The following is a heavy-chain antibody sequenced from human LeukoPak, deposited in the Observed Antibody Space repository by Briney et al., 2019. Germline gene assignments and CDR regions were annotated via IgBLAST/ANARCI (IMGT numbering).Heavy chain of an antibody. CDR2: IRHDETNE. CDR1: GFSLSSFA. V-gene: IGHV3-30*02. J-gene: IGHJ4*02. D-gene: IGHD6-6*01. CDR3: AKEYTPSSPLGELAS. Sequence: PGGSLRLSCAVSGFSLSSFAMHWVRQAPGKGLEWVALIRHDETNEYYADSVQGRFTISRDTSKKTLYLQMNRLRAEDTAVYYCAKEYTPSSPLGELASWGQGTLVTVSS.